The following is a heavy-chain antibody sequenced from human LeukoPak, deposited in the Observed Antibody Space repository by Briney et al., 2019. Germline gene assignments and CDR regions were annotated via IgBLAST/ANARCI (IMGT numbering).Heavy chain of an antibody. CDR1: GFTFSSYG. CDR3: AKTVLRYSTGDAFDI. Sequence: GGSLRLSCAASGFTFSSYGMHWVRQAPGKGLEWVAVIWYDGSNKYYADSVKGRFTISRDNSKNTLYLQMNSLRAEDTAVYYCAKTVLRYSTGDAFDIWGQGTMVTVSS. D-gene: IGHD3-9*01. V-gene: IGHV3-33*06. CDR2: IWYDGSNK. J-gene: IGHJ3*02.